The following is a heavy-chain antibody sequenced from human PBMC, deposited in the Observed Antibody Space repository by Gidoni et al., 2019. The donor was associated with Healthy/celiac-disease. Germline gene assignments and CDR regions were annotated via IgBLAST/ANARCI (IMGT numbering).Heavy chain of an antibody. CDR1: GGSFSGYY. D-gene: IGHD2-15*01. V-gene: IGHV4-34*01. CDR2: INHSGST. CDR3: ARGCCSGGSCYSGKGHWFDP. J-gene: IGHJ5*02. Sequence: QVQLQQWGAGLLKPSETLSLTCAVYGGSFSGYYWSWIRQPPGKGLEWIGEINHSGSTNYNPSLKSRVTISVDTSKNQFSLKLSSVTAADTAVYYCARGCCSGGSCYSGKGHWFDPWGQGTLVTVSS.